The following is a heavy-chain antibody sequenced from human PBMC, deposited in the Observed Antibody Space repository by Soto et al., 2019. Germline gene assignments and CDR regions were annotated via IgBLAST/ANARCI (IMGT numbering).Heavy chain of an antibody. D-gene: IGHD3-3*01. Sequence: EVQLVESGGGLVQPGRSLRLSCAASGFTFDDYAMHWVRQAPGKGLEWVSGISCNSGSIGYADSVKGRFTISRDNAKNSLYLQMNSLRAEDTALYYCAKDIADFWSGYGGWFDPWGQGTLVTVSS. CDR3: AKDIADFWSGYGGWFDP. CDR1: GFTFDDYA. V-gene: IGHV3-9*01. CDR2: ISCNSGSI. J-gene: IGHJ5*02.